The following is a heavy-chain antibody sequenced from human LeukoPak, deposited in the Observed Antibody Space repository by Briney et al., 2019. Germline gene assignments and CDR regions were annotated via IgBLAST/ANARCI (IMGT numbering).Heavy chain of an antibody. Sequence: GGSLRLSCAASGFSLSGYWMHWVRQAPGKGLVWVSRISSEGSGTTYADSVKGRFTISRDNSKNTLYLQMNSLRDEDAAVYHCTRVQAGRSGLMDVWGRGTTVTVSS. V-gene: IGHV3-74*01. CDR2: ISSEGSGT. CDR1: GFSLSGYW. D-gene: IGHD2-8*02. CDR3: TRVQAGRSGLMDV. J-gene: IGHJ6*02.